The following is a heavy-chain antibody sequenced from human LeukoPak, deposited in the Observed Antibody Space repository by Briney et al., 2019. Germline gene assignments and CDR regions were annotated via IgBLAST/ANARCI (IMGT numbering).Heavy chain of an antibody. CDR1: GFTFSRYG. Sequence: GGSLRLSCAASGFTFSRYGMHWVRQAPGKGLEWVAVIWFDGSNKYYADSVKGRFTISRDNSKNTLYLQMNSLRPEDTAVFYCARGNFRRDGYNFDYWGQGTLVTVSS. D-gene: IGHD5-24*01. J-gene: IGHJ4*02. CDR2: IWFDGSNK. CDR3: ARGNFRRDGYNFDY. V-gene: IGHV3-33*08.